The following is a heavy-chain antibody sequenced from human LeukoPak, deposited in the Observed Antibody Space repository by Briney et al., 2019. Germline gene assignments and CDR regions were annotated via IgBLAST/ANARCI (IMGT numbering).Heavy chain of an antibody. J-gene: IGHJ4*02. V-gene: IGHV3-11*04. CDR1: GYTFSDYY. CDR3: ASRYSPFDF. Sequence: GGSLRLSCAVSGYTFSDYYMSWIRQAPGKGLEWVSYISGSGSTTYYADSVKGRFTISRDNAKNSLYLQMNSLSAEDTAVYYCASRYSPFDFWGQGTLVTVSS. CDR2: ISGSGSTT. D-gene: IGHD5-18*01.